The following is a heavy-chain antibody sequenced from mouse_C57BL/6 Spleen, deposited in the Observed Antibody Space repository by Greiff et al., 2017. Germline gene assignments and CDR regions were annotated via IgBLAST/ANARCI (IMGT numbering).Heavy chain of an antibody. CDR1: GYTFTSYW. CDR3: ARTGTGYRYFDV. J-gene: IGHJ1*03. Sequence: QVQLQQPGAELVKPGASVKLSCKASGYTFTSYWLPWVKQSPGRGLEWIGRIDPNSGGTKYNEKLKSKATLTVDKPSSTSYMQLSSLTSEDAAVYYWARTGTGYRYFDVWGTGTTVTVSS. CDR2: IDPNSGGT. V-gene: IGHV1-72*01. D-gene: IGHD4-1*01.